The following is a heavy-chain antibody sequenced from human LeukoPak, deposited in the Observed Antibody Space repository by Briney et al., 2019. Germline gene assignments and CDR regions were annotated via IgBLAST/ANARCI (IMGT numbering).Heavy chain of an antibody. CDR2: ISYTGTT. CDR3: ARLGGNWNSPGRDY. V-gene: IGHV4-59*08. J-gene: IGHJ4*02. CDR1: GGSINGYS. D-gene: IGHD3-10*01. Sequence: PSETLPLTCSVSGGSINGYSWTWIRQPPGMRLEWVGHISYTGTTNYNPSLTTRVAISVDTSKNQFSLKLTSVTAADTGMYFCARLGGNWNSPGRDYWGQGTLVTVSS.